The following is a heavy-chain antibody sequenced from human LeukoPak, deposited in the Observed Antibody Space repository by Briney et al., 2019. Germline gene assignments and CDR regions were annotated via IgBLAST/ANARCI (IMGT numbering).Heavy chain of an antibody. CDR3: AREGGGDIYCSGGSCYGMDV. CDR2: ISSSSSTI. CDR1: GFTFSSYS. J-gene: IGHJ6*02. V-gene: IGHV3-48*04. D-gene: IGHD2-15*01. Sequence: GGSLRLSCAASGFTFSSYSMNWVRQAPGKGLEWVSYISSSSSTIYYADSVKGRFTISRDNAKNSLYLQMNSLRAEDTAVYYCAREGGGDIYCSGGSCYGMDVWGQGTTVTVSS.